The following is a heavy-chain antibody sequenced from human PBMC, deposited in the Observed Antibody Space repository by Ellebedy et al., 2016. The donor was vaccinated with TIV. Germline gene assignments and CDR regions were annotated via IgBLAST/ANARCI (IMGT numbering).Heavy chain of an antibody. V-gene: IGHV5-51*01. D-gene: IGHD3-22*01. CDR3: ARHLDDNFEN. J-gene: IGHJ3*02. CDR2: IYPGDSET. Sequence: GGSLRLSCKGSGYSFTSYWIAWVRQMPGKGLEWMGIIYPGDSETRYSPSFQGQVTISADKSNTTAYLQWSSLKASDTAMYYCARHLDDNFENWGQGTMVTVSS. CDR1: GYSFTSYW.